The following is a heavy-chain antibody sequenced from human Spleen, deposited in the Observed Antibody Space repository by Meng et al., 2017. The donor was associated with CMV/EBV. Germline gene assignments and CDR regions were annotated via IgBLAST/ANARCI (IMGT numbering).Heavy chain of an antibody. CDR2: FYYSGST. CDR1: GGSISSNNYY. CDR3: ARDHPNRGPSYGMDV. D-gene: IGHD3-10*01. V-gene: IGHV4-39*07. J-gene: IGHJ6*02. Sequence: SETLSLTCTVSGGSISSNNYYWGWIRQPPGKELEWIGSFYYSGSTYYNPSLKSRVTISVDTSKNQFSLQLSSVTAADTAVYYCARDHPNRGPSYGMDVWGQGTTVTVSS.